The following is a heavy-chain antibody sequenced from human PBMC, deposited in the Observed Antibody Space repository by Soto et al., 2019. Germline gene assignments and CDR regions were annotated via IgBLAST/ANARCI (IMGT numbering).Heavy chain of an antibody. J-gene: IGHJ4*02. CDR2: IYYTGTT. CDR3: ARGMGMIRRHDS. V-gene: IGHV4-30-4*01. CDR1: GGSISGGDYY. Sequence: QVQLQESGPGLVKPSETLSLTCTVSGGSISGGDYYWTWLRQSPGKGLEWIGNIYYTGTTYYNPSLKSRVTISVDTSNNQFSLSLNSVTATDTAVYYWARGMGMIRRHDSWGQGTLVIVST. D-gene: IGHD3-22*01.